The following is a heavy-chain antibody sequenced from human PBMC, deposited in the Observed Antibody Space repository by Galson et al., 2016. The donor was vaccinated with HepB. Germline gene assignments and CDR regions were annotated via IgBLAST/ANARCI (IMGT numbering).Heavy chain of an antibody. CDR2: IIPIFGTT. CDR1: GGTFSTYT. CDR3: ARDGDAVDYGMDV. J-gene: IGHJ6*02. D-gene: IGHD6-19*01. V-gene: IGHV1-69*13. Sequence: SVKVSCKASGGTFSTYTISWVRQTPGQGLEWMGGIIPIFGTTNYAQKFQSRVTLTADESASTAYMDLSSLSFEDTAVYYCARDGDAVDYGMDVWGQGTTVTVSS.